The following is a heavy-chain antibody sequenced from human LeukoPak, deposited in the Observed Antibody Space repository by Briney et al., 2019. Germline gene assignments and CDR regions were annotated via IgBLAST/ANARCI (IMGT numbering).Heavy chain of an antibody. CDR2: ISSSSSYI. D-gene: IGHD6-13*01. V-gene: IGHV3-21*01. Sequence: PGGSLRLSCAASGFTFSSDAMSWVRQAPGKGLGWVSSISSSSSYIYYADSVKGRFTISRDNAKNSLYLQMNSLRAEDTAVYYCAIIAAAGPSMLYYYYGMEVWGQGTTVTVSS. CDR3: AIIAAAGPSMLYYYYGMEV. J-gene: IGHJ6*02. CDR1: GFTFSSDA.